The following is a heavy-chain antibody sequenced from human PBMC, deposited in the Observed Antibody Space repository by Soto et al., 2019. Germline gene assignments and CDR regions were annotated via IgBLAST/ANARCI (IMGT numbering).Heavy chain of an antibody. V-gene: IGHV1-69*13. D-gene: IGHD2-15*01. CDR2: IIPIFGTA. CDR1: GGTFSSYA. CDR3: ARDQRAGGGYCSGGSCYHRIGYYYGMDV. Sequence: GASVKVSCKASGGTFSSYAISWVRQAPGQGLEWMGGIIPIFGTANYAQKFQGRVTITADESTSTAYMELSSLRSEDTAVYYCARDQRAGGGYCSGGSCYHRIGYYYGMDVWGQGTTVTVSS. J-gene: IGHJ6*02.